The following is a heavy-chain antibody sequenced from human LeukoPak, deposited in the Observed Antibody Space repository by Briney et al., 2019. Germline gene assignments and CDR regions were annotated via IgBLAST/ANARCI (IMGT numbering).Heavy chain of an antibody. CDR1: GFTFSSYA. Sequence: GGSLRLSCAASGFTFSSYAMSWVRQAPGKGLEWVSAISTSGGITYYADSVKGRFTTSRDNFKNTLYLQMNSLRAEDTAMYYCARDRDLGAAAYCFDYWGRGTLVTVSS. V-gene: IGHV3-23*01. J-gene: IGHJ4*02. CDR3: ARDRDLGAAAYCFDY. CDR2: ISTSGGIT. D-gene: IGHD6-13*01.